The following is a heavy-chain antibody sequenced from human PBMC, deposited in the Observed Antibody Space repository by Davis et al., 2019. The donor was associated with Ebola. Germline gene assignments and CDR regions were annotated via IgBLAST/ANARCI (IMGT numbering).Heavy chain of an antibody. CDR2: MNGDGSRT. V-gene: IGHV3-74*01. J-gene: IGHJ4*02. D-gene: IGHD2-2*01. CDR3: AREGKYRDESRTFDY. Sequence: GESLKISCAASGFTFSSHWMHWVRQVPGKGLVWVSRMNGDGSRTAYAESVKGRFTISRDNSKNTLYLQMNSLRADDTAVYYCAREGKYRDESRTFDYWGQGTPVTGSS. CDR1: GFTFSSHW.